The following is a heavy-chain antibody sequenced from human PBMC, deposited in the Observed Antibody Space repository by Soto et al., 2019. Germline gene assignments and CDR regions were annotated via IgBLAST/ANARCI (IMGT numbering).Heavy chain of an antibody. D-gene: IGHD6-13*01. CDR3: ARDQGSHHGD. V-gene: IGHV4-4*02. Sequence: QVQLQESGPGLVRPSGTVSLTCAVSGLSISSDNWWSWVRQPPGKGLEWIGEIHHSGITNYNPSHKNRVTMSVVPSKDLFSLTLNSVTAADTAFYYCARDQGSHHGDWCQGTLVSVSS. CDR1: GLSISSDNW. CDR2: IHHSGIT. J-gene: IGHJ4*02.